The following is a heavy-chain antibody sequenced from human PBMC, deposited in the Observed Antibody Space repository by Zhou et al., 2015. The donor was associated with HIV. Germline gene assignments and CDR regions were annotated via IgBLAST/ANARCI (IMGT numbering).Heavy chain of an antibody. Sequence: QVQLVQSGAEVKKPGSSVKVSCKASGGTFSSYAISWVRQAPGQGLEWMGGIIPIFGTANYAQKFRGRLTITADKSTSTAYMELTSLRSEDAAVYYCARSSGNSDYAFDIWGQGTQIIVSS. CDR2: IIPIFGTA. CDR3: ARSSGNSDYAFDI. D-gene: IGHD3-22*01. V-gene: IGHV1-69*06. CDR1: GGTFSSYA. J-gene: IGHJ3*02.